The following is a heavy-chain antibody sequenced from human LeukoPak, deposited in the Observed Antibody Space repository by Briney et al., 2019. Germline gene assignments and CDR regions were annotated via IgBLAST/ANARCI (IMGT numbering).Heavy chain of an antibody. Sequence: PSETLSLTCAVYGGSFSGYYWSWIRQPPGKGLEWIGEINHSGSTNYNPSLQSRVTISVDKSKNQFSLKLSSVTAADTAVYYCARGGVVVPAAMPYNWFDPWGQGTLVTVSS. CDR1: GGSFSGYY. V-gene: IGHV4-34*01. CDR2: INHSGST. J-gene: IGHJ5*02. D-gene: IGHD2-2*01. CDR3: ARGGVVVPAAMPYNWFDP.